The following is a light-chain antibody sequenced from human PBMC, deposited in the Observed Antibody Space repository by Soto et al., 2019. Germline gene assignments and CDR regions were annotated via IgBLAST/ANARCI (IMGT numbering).Light chain of an antibody. J-gene: IGKJ1*01. CDR3: EKYGNSRST. CDR1: QSVSTSD. Sequence: EIVLTQTPGTLSLSPGERATLSCRARQSVSTSDLAWYQQKTCQAPSLLIYGGSSIATGISDRFSGSGSGTDFTLTISGLEAEDFAVYYGEKYGNSRSTCGEGTKVEIK. V-gene: IGKV3-20*01. CDR2: GGS.